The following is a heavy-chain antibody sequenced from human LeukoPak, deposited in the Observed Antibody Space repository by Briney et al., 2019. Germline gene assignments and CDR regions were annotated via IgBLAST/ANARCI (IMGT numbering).Heavy chain of an antibody. D-gene: IGHD3-10*01. V-gene: IGHV4-59*01. Sequence: SETLSLTCTVSGGSISSYYWSWIRQPPGKGLEWIGYIYYSGSTNYNPSLKSRVTISVDTSKNQFSLKLSSVTAADTAVYYCANSSGAMVRGVAYFDYWGQGTLVTVSS. J-gene: IGHJ4*02. CDR3: ANSSGAMVRGVAYFDY. CDR1: GGSISSYY. CDR2: IYYSGST.